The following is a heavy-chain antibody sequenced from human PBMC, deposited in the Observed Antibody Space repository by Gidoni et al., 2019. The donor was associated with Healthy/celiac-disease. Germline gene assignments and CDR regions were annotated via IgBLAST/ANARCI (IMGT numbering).Heavy chain of an antibody. Sequence: EVQLLESGGGLVQPGGSLRLSCAASGFTFSSYAMSWVRQAPGKGLEWVSDISGRGGSTYYADAVKGRFTISRDKSKNTLYLQMNSLRAEDTAVYYCAKDPSKYYDSSGYYNYFDYWGQGTLVTVSS. CDR1: GFTFSSYA. J-gene: IGHJ4*02. D-gene: IGHD3-22*01. CDR2: ISGRGGST. V-gene: IGHV3-23*01. CDR3: AKDPSKYYDSSGYYNYFDY.